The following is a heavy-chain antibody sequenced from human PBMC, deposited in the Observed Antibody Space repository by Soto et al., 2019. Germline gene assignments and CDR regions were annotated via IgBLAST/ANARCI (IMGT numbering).Heavy chain of an antibody. J-gene: IGHJ5*02. D-gene: IGHD6-13*01. V-gene: IGHV3-23*01. CDR1: GFTFSSYA. CDR3: AKKTPGIAAAGSVFPFDP. CDR2: ISGSGGST. Sequence: EVQLLESGGGLVQPGGSLRLSCAASGFTFSSYAMSWVRQAPGKGLEWVSAISGSGGSTYYADSVKGRFTISRDNSKNTLYLQMNSLRAEDTAVYYCAKKTPGIAAAGSVFPFDPWGQGTLVTVSS.